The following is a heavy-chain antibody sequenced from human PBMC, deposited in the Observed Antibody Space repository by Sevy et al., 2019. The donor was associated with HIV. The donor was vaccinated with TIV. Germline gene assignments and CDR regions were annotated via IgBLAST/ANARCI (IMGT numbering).Heavy chain of an antibody. CDR1: QFTFSSYG. J-gene: IGHJ4*02. V-gene: IGHV3-33*08. CDR3: ARVMWELGALDY. D-gene: IGHD1-26*01. CDR2: MWFDGSNK. Sequence: GGSLRLSCAASQFTFSSYGMLWVRHAPGKGLEWVAVMWFDGSNKYYADSVKGRFTISRDISKNTLYLQMNSLRAEDTAVYYCARVMWELGALDYWGQGTLVTVSS.